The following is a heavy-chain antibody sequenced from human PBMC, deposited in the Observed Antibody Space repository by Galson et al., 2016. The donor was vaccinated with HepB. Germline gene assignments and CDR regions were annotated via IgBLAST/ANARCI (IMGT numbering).Heavy chain of an antibody. V-gene: IGHV3-33*01. CDR2: IWYDGSSK. J-gene: IGHJ6*02. D-gene: IGHD2-21*01. CDR1: GFTFSSFG. Sequence: SLRLSCAASGFTFSSFGMHWVRQAPGKGLEWVASIWYDGSSKDYGDSVKGRLTISRDTSKNSLYLQMTSLRAEDTAVYYCTREPVYGEYYNYNYYGMDVWGQGTTVTVSS. CDR3: TREPVYGEYYNYNYYGMDV.